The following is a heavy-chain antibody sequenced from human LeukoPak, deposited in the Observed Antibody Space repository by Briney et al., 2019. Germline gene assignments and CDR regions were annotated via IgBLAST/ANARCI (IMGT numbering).Heavy chain of an antibody. Sequence: GGSLSLSCAASGFTFSSYGMHWVRQAPGKGLEWVAVIWYDESNKYYADSVKGRFTISRDNSKNTLYLQMNSLRAEDTAVYYCAKLSIAAAGTDYFDYWGQGTLVTVSS. CDR3: AKLSIAAAGTDYFDY. CDR2: IWYDESNK. J-gene: IGHJ4*02. V-gene: IGHV3-30*02. D-gene: IGHD6-13*01. CDR1: GFTFSSYG.